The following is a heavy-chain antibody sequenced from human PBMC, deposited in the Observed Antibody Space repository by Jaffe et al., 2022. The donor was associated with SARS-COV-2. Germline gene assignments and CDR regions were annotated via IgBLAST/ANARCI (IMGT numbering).Heavy chain of an antibody. Sequence: EVQLVESGGGLVQPGRSLRLSCAASGFTFDDYAMHWVRQAPGKGLEWVSGISWNSGSIGYADSVKGRFTISRDNAKNSLYLQMNSLRAEDTALYYCAKDGASKWELDYWGQGTLVTVSS. CDR2: ISWNSGSI. J-gene: IGHJ4*02. V-gene: IGHV3-9*01. D-gene: IGHD1-26*01. CDR1: GFTFDDYA. CDR3: AKDGASKWELDY.